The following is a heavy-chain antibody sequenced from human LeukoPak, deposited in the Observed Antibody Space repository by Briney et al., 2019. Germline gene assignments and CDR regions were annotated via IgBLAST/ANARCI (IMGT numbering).Heavy chain of an antibody. Sequence: SETLSLTCAVYGGSLSGFYWSWIRQSPGKGLEWIGEINHSGSTNYNPSLKSRVTISVDTSKNQFSLQLSSVTAADTAMYYCARNYAWGSYRYPPAFFDYWGQGALVTISS. D-gene: IGHD3-16*02. V-gene: IGHV4-34*01. J-gene: IGHJ4*02. CDR1: GGSLSGFY. CDR2: INHSGST. CDR3: ARNYAWGSYRYPPAFFDY.